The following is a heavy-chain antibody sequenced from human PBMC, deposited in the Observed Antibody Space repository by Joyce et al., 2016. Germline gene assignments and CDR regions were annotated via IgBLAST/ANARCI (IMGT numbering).Heavy chain of an antibody. CDR1: GYTFTDYY. CDR3: ARARTYGDPPEH. Sequence: QVQLVQSGPEVRKPGASVKVSCKASGYTFTDYYLHWVRQAPGQGLGWLGRLNPHSGATTYAQKFQDRVTMTRDTSISTAYMELGGLTSNDTVVYYCARARTYGDPPEHWGQGTLVTVS. CDR2: LNPHSGAT. D-gene: IGHD4-17*01. J-gene: IGHJ1*01. V-gene: IGHV1-2*05.